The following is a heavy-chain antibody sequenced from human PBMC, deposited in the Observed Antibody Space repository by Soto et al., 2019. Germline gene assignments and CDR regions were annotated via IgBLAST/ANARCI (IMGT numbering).Heavy chain of an antibody. Sequence: EVQLLESGGGLVQPGGSLRLSCAASGFTFSSYAMSWVRQAPGKGLEWVSAISGSGGSTYYADSVKGRFTISRDNSKNTLYLQMNSLRAEDTAVYYCAKCNQEVVVIRTYYYGMDVWGQGTTVTVSS. J-gene: IGHJ6*02. D-gene: IGHD3-22*01. CDR3: AKCNQEVVVIRTYYYGMDV. V-gene: IGHV3-23*01. CDR1: GFTFSSYA. CDR2: ISGSGGST.